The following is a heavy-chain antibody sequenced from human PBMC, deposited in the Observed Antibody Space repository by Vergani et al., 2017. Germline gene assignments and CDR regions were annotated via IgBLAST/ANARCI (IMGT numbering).Heavy chain of an antibody. Sequence: QVQLVESGGGLVEPGGSLRLSCAASGFSFSDYYMSWIRQAPGRALEWVSYISSSGTYTNYAHSVKGRFTISRDNAKNSLYLQMNSLRADDTAVYYCARDSLTNAFDIWGQGTMVTVS. V-gene: IGHV3-11*06. CDR2: ISSSGTYT. D-gene: IGHD2-8*01. J-gene: IGHJ3*02. CDR3: ARDSLTNAFDI. CDR1: GFSFSDYY.